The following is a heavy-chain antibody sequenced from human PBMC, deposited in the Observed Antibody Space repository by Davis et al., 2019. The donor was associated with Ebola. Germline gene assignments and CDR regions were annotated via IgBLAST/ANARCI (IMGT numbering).Heavy chain of an antibody. CDR3: ARELGTNSATYNGWFDA. D-gene: IGHD7-27*01. J-gene: IGHJ5*02. V-gene: IGHV3-33*01. Sequence: GGSLRLSCAASGFTFSSYGIHWVRQAPGKGLEWVAVIWFDGSKTYYGDSVKGRCTISRDNSKNTVYLQMNSLRAEDSAVYYCARELGTNSATYNGWFDAWGQGTLVTVSS. CDR2: IWFDGSKT. CDR1: GFTFSSYG.